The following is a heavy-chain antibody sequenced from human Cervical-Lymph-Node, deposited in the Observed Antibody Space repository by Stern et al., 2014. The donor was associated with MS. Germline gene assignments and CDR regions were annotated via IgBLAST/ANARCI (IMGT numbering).Heavy chain of an antibody. CDR3: VVVAGTTPHHFDY. D-gene: IGHD1-1*01. Sequence: MQLVESGGGLVQPGGSLRLSCAGSGLTLSNHWMHWVRQAPGKGLVWVSGINSDGSTTTYADSVKGRFTISRDNGQNTMYLQMNGLRVEDTAVYYCVVVAGTTPHHFDYWGQGMQVTVSS. CDR1: GLTLSNHW. J-gene: IGHJ4*02. V-gene: IGHV3-74*02. CDR2: INSDGSTT.